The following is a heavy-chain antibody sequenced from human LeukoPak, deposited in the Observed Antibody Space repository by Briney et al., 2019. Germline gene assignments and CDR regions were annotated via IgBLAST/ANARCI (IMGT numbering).Heavy chain of an antibody. D-gene: IGHD4-17*01. J-gene: IGHJ3*02. Sequence: ASVKVSCKASGYTFTSCDINWVRQATGQGLEWMGWMNPNSGNTGYAQKFQGRVTMTRNTSISTAYMELSSLGSEDTAVYYCARMTTVDAFDIWGQGTMVTVSS. V-gene: IGHV1-8*01. CDR3: ARMTTVDAFDI. CDR2: MNPNSGNT. CDR1: GYTFTSCD.